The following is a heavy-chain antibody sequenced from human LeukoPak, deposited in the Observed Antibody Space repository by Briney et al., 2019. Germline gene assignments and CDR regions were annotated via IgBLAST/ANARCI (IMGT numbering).Heavy chain of an antibody. CDR3: ARDSDGGYNHYFDY. Sequence: TGGSLRLSCAASGFTVSSNYMSWVRQSPGKGLEWVSVIYSGDNAYYAASVKGRFTTSRDNSKNTLYLQMNSLRADDTAMYYCARDSDGGYNHYFDYWGQGTLVTVSS. V-gene: IGHV3-53*01. CDR2: IYSGDNA. CDR1: GFTVSSNY. D-gene: IGHD5-24*01. J-gene: IGHJ4*02.